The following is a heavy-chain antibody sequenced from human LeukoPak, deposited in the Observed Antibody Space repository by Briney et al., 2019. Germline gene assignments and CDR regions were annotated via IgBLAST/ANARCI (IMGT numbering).Heavy chain of an antibody. CDR2: IKQDGSEK. V-gene: IGHV3-7*01. Sequence: GGSLRLSCAAFGFTFSSYWMSWVRQAPGKGLEWVANIKQDGSEKYYVDSVKGRFTISRDNAKNSLYLQMNSLRAEDTAVYYCARDGGFGELLGYFDYWGQGTLVTVSS. J-gene: IGHJ4*02. CDR3: ARDGGFGELLGYFDY. CDR1: GFTFSSYW. D-gene: IGHD3-10*01.